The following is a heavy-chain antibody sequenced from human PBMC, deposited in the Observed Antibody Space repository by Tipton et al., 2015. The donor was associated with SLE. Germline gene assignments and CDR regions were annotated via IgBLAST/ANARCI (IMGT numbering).Heavy chain of an antibody. J-gene: IGHJ3*02. D-gene: IGHD2-15*01. Sequence: TLSLTCAVYGGSFSGYYWSWIRQPPGKGLEWIGEINHSGSTNYNPSLKSRVTISVDTSKNQISLKLSSVTAADTAVYCCARGLGVVVAVAFDIWGQGTMVTVSS. CDR2: INHSGST. CDR3: ARGLGVVVAVAFDI. V-gene: IGHV4-34*01. CDR1: GGSFSGYY.